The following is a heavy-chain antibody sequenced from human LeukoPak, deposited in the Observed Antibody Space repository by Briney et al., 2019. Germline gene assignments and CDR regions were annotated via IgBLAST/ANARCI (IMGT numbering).Heavy chain of an antibody. CDR2: ISYDGSNK. CDR3: AKPHALQIVGATSFFDY. CDR1: GFTFSSHG. J-gene: IGHJ4*02. D-gene: IGHD1-26*01. V-gene: IGHV3-30*18. Sequence: GRSLRLSCTASGFTFSSHGMHWVRQAPGKGLEWVAVISYDGSNKYYADSVKGRFTISRDNSKNTLYLQMNSLRAEDTAVYYCAKPHALQIVGATSFFDYWGQGTLVTVSS.